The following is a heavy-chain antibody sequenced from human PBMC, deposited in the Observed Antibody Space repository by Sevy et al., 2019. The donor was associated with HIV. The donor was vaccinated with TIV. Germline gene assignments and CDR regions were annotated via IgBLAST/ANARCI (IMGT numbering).Heavy chain of an antibody. CDR3: AIRGGHYFDY. V-gene: IGHV3-53*01. D-gene: IGHD3-16*01. CDR2: FYSVGST. CDR1: GFSVSSSY. Sequence: GGSLRLSCAASGFSVSSSYVSWVRQAPGKGLEWVSIFYSVGSTYYADSVKGRFTISMDNSKNTLYLQMNSLRAEDMAVYYFAIRGGHYFDYWGQGTQVTVSS. J-gene: IGHJ4*02.